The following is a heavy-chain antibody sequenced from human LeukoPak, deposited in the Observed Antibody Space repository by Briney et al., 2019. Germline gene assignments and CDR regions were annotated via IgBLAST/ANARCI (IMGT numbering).Heavy chain of an antibody. CDR1: GFTFSIYW. Sequence: PGGSLRLSCAASGFTFSIYWMHWVRQAPGKGLVWVSRISSEGSSTTYADSVKGRFTICRDNAKDTLYLQMNSLRAEDTAVYYCARGENTYIDYWGQGTLVTVSS. J-gene: IGHJ4*02. CDR3: ARGENTYIDY. V-gene: IGHV3-74*01. D-gene: IGHD3-16*01. CDR2: ISSEGSST.